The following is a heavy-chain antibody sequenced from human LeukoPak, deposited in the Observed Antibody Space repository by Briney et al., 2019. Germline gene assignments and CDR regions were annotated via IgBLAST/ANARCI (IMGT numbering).Heavy chain of an antibody. J-gene: IGHJ4*02. CDR3: AEVGGGYIVDY. CDR2: IKQDGSEK. Sequence: PGGSLRLSCAASGFTFSSYWMSWVRQAPGKGLEWVANIKQDGSEKYYVDSVKGRFTISRDNAKNSLYLQMNSLRAEDTAVYYCAEVGGGYIVDYWGQGTLVTVSS. D-gene: IGHD3-16*01. CDR1: GFTFSSYW. V-gene: IGHV3-7*01.